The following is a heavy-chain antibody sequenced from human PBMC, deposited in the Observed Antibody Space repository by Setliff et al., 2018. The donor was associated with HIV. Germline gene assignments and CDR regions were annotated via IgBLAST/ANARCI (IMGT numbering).Heavy chain of an antibody. CDR2: VYFSDT. J-gene: IGHJ4*02. CDR3: ARSSTAGYSSSGPFLVH. D-gene: IGHD6-6*01. Sequence: SETLSLTCTVSGGSTSSSIYYWGWIRQPPGKGLEWIGNVYFSDTYYNPSLKSRVTISIDRSKNQFSLKLSSVTAADTAIYYCARSSTAGYSSSGPFLVHWGQGIPVTVSS. V-gene: IGHV4-39*07. CDR1: GGSTSSSIYY.